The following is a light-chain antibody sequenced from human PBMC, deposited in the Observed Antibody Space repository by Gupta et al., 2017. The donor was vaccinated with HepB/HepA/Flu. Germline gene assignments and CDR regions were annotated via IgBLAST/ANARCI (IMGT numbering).Light chain of an antibody. Sequence: QSVVAQPPSVSGAPRQRVTISCTGSSSNIGAGYDVHWYQHLPGTAPRLLIYDNYNRPARVPDRFSGSKSGTSASLAITGLQAEDEGDYYCQSYDTGLSAWVFGGGTKLTVL. CDR3: QSYDTGLSAWV. J-gene: IGLJ3*02. CDR1: SSNIGAGYD. V-gene: IGLV1-40*01. CDR2: DNY.